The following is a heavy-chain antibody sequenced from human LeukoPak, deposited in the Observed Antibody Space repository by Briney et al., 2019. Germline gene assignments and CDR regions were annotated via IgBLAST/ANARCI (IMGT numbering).Heavy chain of an antibody. CDR2: IYHSGSA. CDR3: ATYTAGRIDY. V-gene: IGHV4-4*02. D-gene: IGHD5-18*01. CDR1: GYSISSGYY. J-gene: IGHJ4*02. Sequence: SETLSLTCTVSGYSISSGYYWSWVRQPPGKGLEWIGEIYHSGSANYNPSLKSRVTVSVDKSKNQFSLKLSSVTAADTAVYYCATYTAGRIDYWGQGTLVTVSS.